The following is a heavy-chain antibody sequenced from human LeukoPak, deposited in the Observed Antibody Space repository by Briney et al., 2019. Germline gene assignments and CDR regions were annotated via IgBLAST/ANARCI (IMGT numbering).Heavy chain of an antibody. V-gene: IGHV3-48*03. CDR3: ARNADSSGSEMDY. D-gene: IGHD3-22*01. CDR1: GFTFSSYE. J-gene: IGHJ4*02. Sequence: GGSLRLTCAASGFTFSSYEMNWVRQAPGKGLEWVSYISSSGSTIYYADSVKGRFTISRDNAKNSLYLQMNSLRAEDTAVYYCARNADSSGSEMDYWGQGTLVTVSS. CDR2: ISSSGSTI.